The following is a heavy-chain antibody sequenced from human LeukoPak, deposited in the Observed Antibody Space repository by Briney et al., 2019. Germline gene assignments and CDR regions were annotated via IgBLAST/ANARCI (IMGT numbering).Heavy chain of an antibody. D-gene: IGHD1-7*01. V-gene: IGHV3-7*01. CDR3: ARAGSNWNYVY. CDR1: GFTFRGFL. J-gene: IGHJ4*02. CDR2: IKQDGSEK. Sequence: GESLRLSCAASGFTFRGFLMSWVRQIPGKGLEWVANIKQDGSEKYYADALRGRFTISRDNTKNSLSLQMNSLIVEDTAVYYCARAGSNWNYVYWGQGTLVTVSS.